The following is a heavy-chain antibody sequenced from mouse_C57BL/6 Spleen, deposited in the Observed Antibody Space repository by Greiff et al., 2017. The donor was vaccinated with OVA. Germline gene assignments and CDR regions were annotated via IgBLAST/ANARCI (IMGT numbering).Heavy chain of an antibody. V-gene: IGHV1-55*01. CDR1: GYTFTSYW. CDR2: IYPGSGST. D-gene: IGHD1-1*01. J-gene: IGHJ2*01. Sequence: QVQLQQPGAELVKPGASVKMSCKASGYTFTSYWITWVKQRPGQGLEWIGDIYPGSGSTNYNDKFKSKATLTVDTSSSTAYMQLSSLTSEDSAVYYCARYYGSSSTFDYWGQGTTLTVSS. CDR3: ARYYGSSSTFDY.